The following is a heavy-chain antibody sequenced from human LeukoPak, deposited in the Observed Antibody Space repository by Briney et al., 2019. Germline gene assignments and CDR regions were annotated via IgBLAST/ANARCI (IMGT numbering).Heavy chain of an antibody. D-gene: IGHD2-15*01. CDR1: GGSISSSSYY. V-gene: IGHV4-39*01. Sequence: SETLSLTCIVSGGSISSSSYYWGWIRQPPGKGLDWIGSIYSSGTTYYNTSLKSRVTMSVDTSKNQFSLKLSSVTAADTAVYFCAGLPVGYCSGGHCSGDWFDPWGQGTLVTVSS. CDR3: AGLPVGYCSGGHCSGDWFDP. J-gene: IGHJ5*02. CDR2: IYSSGTT.